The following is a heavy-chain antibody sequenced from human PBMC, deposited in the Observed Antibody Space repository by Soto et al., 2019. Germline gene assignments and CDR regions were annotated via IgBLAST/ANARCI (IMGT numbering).Heavy chain of an antibody. J-gene: IGHJ6*02. Sequence: ASVKVSCKASGGTFSNYAINWVRQAPGQGLEWMGGIIPIFGTANYAQKFQGRVTITADESTSTAYMELSSLRSEDTAVYYCALRYFDWLPPYGMDVWGQGTTVTVSS. CDR3: ALRYFDWLPPYGMDV. D-gene: IGHD3-9*01. CDR2: IIPIFGTA. CDR1: GGTFSNYA. V-gene: IGHV1-69*13.